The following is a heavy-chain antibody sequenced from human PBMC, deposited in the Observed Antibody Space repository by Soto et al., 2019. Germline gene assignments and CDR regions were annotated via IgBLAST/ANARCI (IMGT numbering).Heavy chain of an antibody. CDR3: ARGRSSAIFGVVIIVPQGFDY. CDR1: GGSFSGYY. Sequence: SETLSLTCAVYGGSFSGYYWSWIRQPPGKGLEWIGEINHSGSTNYNPSLKSRVTISVDTSKNQFSLKLSSVTAADTAVYYCARGRSSAIFGVVIIVPQGFDYWGQGTLVTVSS. V-gene: IGHV4-34*01. D-gene: IGHD3-3*01. CDR2: INHSGST. J-gene: IGHJ4*02.